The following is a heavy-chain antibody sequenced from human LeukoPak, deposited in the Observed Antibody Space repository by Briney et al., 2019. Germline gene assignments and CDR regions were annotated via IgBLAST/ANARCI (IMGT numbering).Heavy chain of an antibody. CDR1: GYSLGKNYY. CDR3: ARYDSRGSTSTRFDY. CDR2: IYGTGST. V-gene: IGHV4-38-2*01. J-gene: IGHJ4*02. D-gene: IGHD3-16*01. Sequence: SETLSLTCAVSGYSLGKNYYWGWIRQPPGKGLEWIGRIYGTGSTSYNPSLMNRVTMSVDTSKNHFSLKLTSVTAADTAVYYCARYDSRGSTSTRFDYWGQGILVTISS.